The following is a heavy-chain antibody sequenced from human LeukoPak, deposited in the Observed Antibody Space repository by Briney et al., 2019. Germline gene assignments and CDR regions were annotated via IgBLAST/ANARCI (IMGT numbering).Heavy chain of an antibody. CDR3: ASSSGDGYDAYYYYGMDV. Sequence: ASVKVSCKASGYTFTGYYMHWVRQAPGQGLEWMGRINPNSGGTNYAQKFQGRVTMARDTSISTAYIELSRLRSDDTAVYYCASSSGDGYDAYYYYGMDVWGQGTTVTVSS. CDR1: GYTFTGYY. D-gene: IGHD5-24*01. J-gene: IGHJ6*02. V-gene: IGHV1-2*06. CDR2: INPNSGGT.